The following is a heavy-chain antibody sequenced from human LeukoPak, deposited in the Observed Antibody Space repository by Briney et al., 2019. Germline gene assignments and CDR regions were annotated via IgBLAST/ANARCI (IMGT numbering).Heavy chain of an antibody. J-gene: IGHJ4*02. D-gene: IGHD3-10*01. V-gene: IGHV1-2*02. CDR1: GSTFTDYY. CDR3: ARSFITMVRGVKPFDY. Sequence: ASVKVSCKASGSTFTDYYMHWVRQAPGQGLEWMGWINPNSGGTNFAQKFQGRVTMTRDTSTSTVYMELSSLRSEDTAVYYCARSFITMVRGVKPFDYWGQGTLVTVSS. CDR2: INPNSGGT.